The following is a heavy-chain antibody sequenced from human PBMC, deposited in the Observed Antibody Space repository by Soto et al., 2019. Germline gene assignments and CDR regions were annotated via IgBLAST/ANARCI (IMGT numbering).Heavy chain of an antibody. D-gene: IGHD2-8*01. J-gene: IGHJ6*02. Sequence: QLQLQESGPGLVKPSETLSLTCTVSGGSISSSSYYWGWIRQPPGKGLEWIGSIYYSGSTYYNPSLKSRVTISVDTSKNQFSLKLSSVTAADTAVYYCARQVSDIVLMVYATNYYYGMDVWGQGTTVTVSS. CDR2: IYYSGST. CDR1: GGSISSSSYY. V-gene: IGHV4-39*01. CDR3: ARQVSDIVLMVYATNYYYGMDV.